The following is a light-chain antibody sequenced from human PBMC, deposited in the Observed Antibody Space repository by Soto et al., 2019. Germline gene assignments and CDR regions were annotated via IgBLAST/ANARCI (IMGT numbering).Light chain of an antibody. J-gene: IGLJ1*01. CDR1: SSDIGGSNY. CDR3: SSYTSSSTLL. V-gene: IGLV2-14*01. Sequence: QSALTQAASVSGSPGQSITISCTGTSSDIGGSNYVSWYQQHPGKAPKLMIYEVSNRPSGVSNRFSGSKSGNTASLTISGLQAEDESDYYCSSYTSSSTLLFGTGTKLTVL. CDR2: EVS.